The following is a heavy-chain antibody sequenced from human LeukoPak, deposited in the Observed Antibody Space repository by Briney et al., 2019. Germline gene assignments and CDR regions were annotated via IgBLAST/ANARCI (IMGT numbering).Heavy chain of an antibody. CDR2: ISGSGGTT. D-gene: IGHD1-26*01. V-gene: IGHV3-23*01. CDR3: ARVGSGSYFLDGFDI. J-gene: IGHJ3*02. Sequence: GGSLRLSCAASGFTFSSYGMHWVRQAPGKGLEWVSAISGSGGTTYYANSVKGRFTISRDNSKNTLYLQMNSLRAEDTAVYYCARVGSGSYFLDGFDIWGQGTMVTVSS. CDR1: GFTFSSYG.